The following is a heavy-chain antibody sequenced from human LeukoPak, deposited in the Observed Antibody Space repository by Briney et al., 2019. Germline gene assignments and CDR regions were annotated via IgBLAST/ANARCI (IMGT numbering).Heavy chain of an antibody. CDR3: AKDSRGCMDV. CDR1: GGTFSSYA. CDR2: IIPIFGTA. J-gene: IGHJ6*03. D-gene: IGHD6-19*01. V-gene: IGHV1-69*05. Sequence: GASVKVSCKASGGTFSSYAISWVRQAPGQGLEWMGGIIPIFGTANYAQKFQGRVTITTDESTSTAYMELSSLRSEDTAVYYCAKDSRGCMDVWGKGTTVTVSS.